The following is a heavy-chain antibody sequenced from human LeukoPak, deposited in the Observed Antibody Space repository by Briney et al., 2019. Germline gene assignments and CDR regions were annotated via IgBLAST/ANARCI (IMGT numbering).Heavy chain of an antibody. D-gene: IGHD1-7*01. CDR3: AKDPNSWNYDLPAIIFDP. V-gene: IGHV3-23*01. CDR2: ISGSGGST. Sequence: GGSLRLSCVASGLPLGTYAMSWVRQAPGKGLEWVSSISGSGGSTYYADSVKGRFTISRDNSKNTLFLQMNSLRAEDTAVYYCAKDPNSWNYDLPAIIFDPWGQGTPVTVSS. J-gene: IGHJ5*02. CDR1: GLPLGTYA.